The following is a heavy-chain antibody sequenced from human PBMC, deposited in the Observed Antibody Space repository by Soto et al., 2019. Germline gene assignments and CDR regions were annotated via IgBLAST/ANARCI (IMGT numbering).Heavy chain of an antibody. Sequence: SGPTLVNPTQTLTLTCTFSGFSLSTSGVGVGWIRQPPGKALEWLALIYWDDDKRYSPSLKSRLTITKDTSKNQVVLTMTNMDPVDTATYYCAHRNQGLGRPYYDFWSGSPNWFDPWGQGTLVTVSS. J-gene: IGHJ5*02. CDR2: IYWDDDK. CDR1: GFSLSTSGVG. CDR3: AHRNQGLGRPYYDFWSGSPNWFDP. D-gene: IGHD3-3*01. V-gene: IGHV2-5*02.